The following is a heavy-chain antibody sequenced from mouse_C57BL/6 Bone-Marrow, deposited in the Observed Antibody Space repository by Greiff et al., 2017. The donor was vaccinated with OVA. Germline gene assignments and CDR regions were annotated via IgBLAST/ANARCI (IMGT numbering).Heavy chain of an antibody. CDR1: GYSFTGYY. Sequence: EVQLQQSGPELVKPGASVKISCTASGYSFTGYYMNWVKQSPEKSLEWIGEINPSTGGTTYNQKFKAKATLTVDKSSSTAYMQLKSLTSEDSAVYYCGRGGTSPFAYGGQGTLVTVSA. CDR3: GRGGTSPFAY. V-gene: IGHV1-42*01. CDR2: INPSTGGT. J-gene: IGHJ3*01. D-gene: IGHD4-1*01.